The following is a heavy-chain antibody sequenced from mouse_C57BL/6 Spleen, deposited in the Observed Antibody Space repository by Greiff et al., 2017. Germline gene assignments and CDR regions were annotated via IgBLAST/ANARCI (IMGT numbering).Heavy chain of an antibody. CDR2: ISSGSSTI. D-gene: IGHD1-3*01. CDR1: GFTFSDYG. CDR3: ARSGYYLYFDV. Sequence: EVHLVESGGGLVKPGGSLKLSCAASGFTFSDYGMHWVRQAPEKGLEWVAYISSGSSTIYYADTVKGRFTISRDNAKNTLFLQMTSLRSEDTAMYYCARSGYYLYFDVWGTGTTVTVSS. V-gene: IGHV5-17*01. J-gene: IGHJ1*03.